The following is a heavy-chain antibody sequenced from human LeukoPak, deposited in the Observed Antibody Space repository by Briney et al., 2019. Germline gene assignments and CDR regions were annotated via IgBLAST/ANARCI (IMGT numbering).Heavy chain of an antibody. J-gene: IGHJ4*02. CDR2: IWYDGSNK. D-gene: IGHD2/OR15-2a*01. Sequence: GGSLRLSCAASGFTFSNYGMHWVRQAPGKGLEWVALIWYDGSNKYYADSVKGRLTISRDNSKNTLFLQMNSLRAEDTAVYYCAREGPRGNSQFDYWGQGTLVTVAS. V-gene: IGHV3-33*01. CDR3: AREGPRGNSQFDY. CDR1: GFTFSNYG.